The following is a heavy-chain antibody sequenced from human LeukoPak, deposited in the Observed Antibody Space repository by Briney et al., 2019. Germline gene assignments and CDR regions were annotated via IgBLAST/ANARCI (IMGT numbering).Heavy chain of an antibody. V-gene: IGHV3-7*01. Sequence: GSLRLSCAASGFTFSSYWMSWVRQAPGKGLEWVANIKQDGSEKYYVDSVKGRFTISRDNAKNSLYLQMNSLRAEDTAVYYCARDMYYDFWSGSPLSRYGMDVWGQGTTVTVSS. J-gene: IGHJ6*02. CDR3: ARDMYYDFWSGSPLSRYGMDV. D-gene: IGHD3-3*01. CDR1: GFTFSSYW. CDR2: IKQDGSEK.